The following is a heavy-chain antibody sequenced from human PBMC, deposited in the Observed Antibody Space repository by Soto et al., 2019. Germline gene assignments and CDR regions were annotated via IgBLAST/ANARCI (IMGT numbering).Heavy chain of an antibody. CDR3: AGQPNDQEDYYNGMEV. CDR1: GGAFIRYG. J-gene: IGHJ6*02. V-gene: IGHV1-69*06. D-gene: IGHD2-8*01. CDR2: IIPIFGSP. Sequence: QVQLVQSGAEVKKPGSSVRVSCTASGGAFIRYGISWVRQAPGQGLEWMGGIIPIFGSPNYAQRSKGRVTVSADISTNTAYMTLSSLKSEDTAVYYCAGQPNDQEDYYNGMEVWGQGTPVTVSS.